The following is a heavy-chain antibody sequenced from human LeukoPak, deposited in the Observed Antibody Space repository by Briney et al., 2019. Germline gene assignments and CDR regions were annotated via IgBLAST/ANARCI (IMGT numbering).Heavy chain of an antibody. Sequence: SETLSLTCAVYGGSFRGYYWSWIRKPPGKGLEGMGEINHSGSTNYNPSLKSRVTIPVDTAKNQFSLKLSSVTAADTAVYYWARGPGCSGGSCYRRYYYYGMDVWGKGTTVTVSS. D-gene: IGHD2-15*01. J-gene: IGHJ6*04. CDR3: ARGPGCSGGSCYRRYYYYGMDV. CDR2: INHSGST. V-gene: IGHV4-34*01. CDR1: GGSFRGYY.